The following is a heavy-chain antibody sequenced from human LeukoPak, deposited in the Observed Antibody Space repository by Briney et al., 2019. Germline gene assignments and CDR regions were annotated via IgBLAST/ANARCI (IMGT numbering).Heavy chain of an antibody. CDR3: ARLSTTRLTYYFDY. J-gene: IGHJ4*02. CDR1: GGSFSGYY. D-gene: IGHD2-2*01. CDR2: IFYGGST. Sequence: SETLSLTCAVYGGSFSGYYWSWIRQPPGKGLEWIGPIFYGGSTSSNPSLKSRVTISVDTSKNQFSLKLTSVTAADTAVYYCARLSTTRLTYYFDYWGQGILVTVSS. V-gene: IGHV4-34*12.